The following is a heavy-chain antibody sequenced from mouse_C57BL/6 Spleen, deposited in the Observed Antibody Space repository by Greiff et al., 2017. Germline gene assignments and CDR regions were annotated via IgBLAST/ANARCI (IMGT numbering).Heavy chain of an antibody. CDR3: ARHGLRRGDFDY. D-gene: IGHD2-2*01. CDR2: IDPSDSYT. CDR1: GYTFTSYW. V-gene: IGHV1-69*01. Sequence: QVQLQQPGAELVMPGASVKLSCKASGYTFTSYWMHWVKQRPGQGLEWIGEIDPSDSYTNYNQKFKGKSTLTVDKSSSTAYMQLSSLTSEDSAVYYCARHGLRRGDFDYWGQGTTLTVSS. J-gene: IGHJ2*01.